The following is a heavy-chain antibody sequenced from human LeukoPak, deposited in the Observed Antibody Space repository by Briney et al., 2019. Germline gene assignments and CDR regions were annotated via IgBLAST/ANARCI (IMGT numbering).Heavy chain of an antibody. CDR2: ISGSGGYT. V-gene: IGHV3-23*01. D-gene: IGHD2-15*01. CDR1: GFTFSIYA. J-gene: IGHJ4*02. Sequence: GGSLRLSCAASGFTFSIYAMSWVRQAPGKGLEWVSGISGSGGYTYYADSVKGRFTISRDKSKNTLYLQMNSLRAEDTAVYYCAKDVLGVAADGYWGQGTLVTVSS. CDR3: AKDVLGVAADGY.